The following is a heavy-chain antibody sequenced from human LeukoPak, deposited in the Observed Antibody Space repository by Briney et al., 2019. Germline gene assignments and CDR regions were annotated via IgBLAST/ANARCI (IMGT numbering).Heavy chain of an antibody. J-gene: IGHJ6*03. V-gene: IGHV3-23*01. D-gene: IGHD5-12*01. Sequence: GGSLRLSCAASGFTFSSYAMSWVRQAPGKGLEWVSAISGSGGSTYYADSVKGRFTISRDNSKNTLYLQMNSLRAEDTAVYYCARDLPTLEWLRLGVAASYMDVWGKGTTVTVSS. CDR2: ISGSGGST. CDR1: GFTFSSYA. CDR3: ARDLPTLEWLRLGVAASYMDV.